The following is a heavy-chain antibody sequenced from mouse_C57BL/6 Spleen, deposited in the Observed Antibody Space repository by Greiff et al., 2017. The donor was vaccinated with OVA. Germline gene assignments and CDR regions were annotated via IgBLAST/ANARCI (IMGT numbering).Heavy chain of an antibody. CDR2: INPSNGGT. Sequence: QVQLQQPGTELVKPGASVKLSCKASGYTFTSYWMHWVKQRPGQGLEWIGNINPSNGGTNYNEKFKGKATLTVDKSSSTAYMELRSLTSEDSAVYYCARFGMGSSPHAMDYWGQGTSVTVSS. J-gene: IGHJ4*01. D-gene: IGHD1-1*01. V-gene: IGHV1-53*01. CDR1: GYTFTSYW. CDR3: ARFGMGSSPHAMDY.